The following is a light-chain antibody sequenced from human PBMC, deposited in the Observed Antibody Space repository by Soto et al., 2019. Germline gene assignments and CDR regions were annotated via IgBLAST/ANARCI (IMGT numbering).Light chain of an antibody. CDR1: QSVSSSY. CDR3: QQYGGSPRT. Sequence: ETVLTQSPGTLSLSPGERATLSCRASQSVSSSYLGWYQQKPGQAPRLLIYGASSRATGIPDRFSGSGSGTDFTLTISRLEPEDLAVYYCQQYGGSPRTFGQGTKVDIK. J-gene: IGKJ1*01. CDR2: GAS. V-gene: IGKV3-20*01.